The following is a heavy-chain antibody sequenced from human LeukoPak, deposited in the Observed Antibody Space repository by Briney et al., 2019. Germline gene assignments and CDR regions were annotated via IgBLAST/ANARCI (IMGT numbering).Heavy chain of an antibody. V-gene: IGHV4-59*01. CDR1: GGSISSYY. J-gene: IGHJ2*01. D-gene: IGHD6-19*01. Sequence: SETLSLTCTVSGGSISSYYWSWIRQPPGKGLEWIGYIYYSGSTNYIPSLKSRVTISVDTSKNQFSLKLSSVTAADTAVYYCARPAGAVAGRKVNWYFDLWGRGTLVTVSS. CDR3: ARPAGAVAGRKVNWYFDL. CDR2: IYYSGST.